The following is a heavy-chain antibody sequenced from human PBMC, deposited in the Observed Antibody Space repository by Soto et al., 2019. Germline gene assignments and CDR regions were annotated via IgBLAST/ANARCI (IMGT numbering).Heavy chain of an antibody. CDR2: ISAYNGNT. V-gene: IGHV1-18*01. CDR3: ARDAVQGPGPLYYYYYMDV. J-gene: IGHJ6*03. Sequence: ASVKVSCKSSGYTFTSYGISCVRQAPGQGLEWMGWISAYNGNTNYAQKLQGRVTMTTDTSTSTAYMELRSLRSDDTAVYYCARDAVQGPGPLYYYYYMDVWGKGTTVTVSS. CDR1: GYTFTSYG. D-gene: IGHD3-10*01.